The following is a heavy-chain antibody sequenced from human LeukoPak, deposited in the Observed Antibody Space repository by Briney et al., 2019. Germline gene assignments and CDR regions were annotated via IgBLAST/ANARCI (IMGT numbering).Heavy chain of an antibody. J-gene: IGHJ4*02. CDR2: ISSSSSYI. D-gene: IGHD4/OR15-4a*01. V-gene: IGHV3-21*01. Sequence: PGGSLRLSCAASGFTFSSYSMNWVRQAPGKGLEWVSSISSSSSYIYYADSVKGRFTISRDNAKNSLYLQMNSLRAEDTAVYYCASYLSMVVGPVDYWGQGTLVTVSS. CDR3: ASYLSMVVGPVDY. CDR1: GFTFSSYS.